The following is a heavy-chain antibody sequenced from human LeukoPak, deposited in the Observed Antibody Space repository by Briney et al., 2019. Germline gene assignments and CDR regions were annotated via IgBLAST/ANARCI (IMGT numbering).Heavy chain of an antibody. CDR1: GGPISSSNYF. J-gene: IGHJ4*02. Sequence: PSETLSLTCIVSGGPISSSNYFWGWLRQPPGKGLEWIGSIYYSGSTSYNPSLKSRVTISVDTSKHQFSLNLSSVTAADTAVYFCARPESGGFDYWGQGTLVTVSS. D-gene: IGHD3-16*01. CDR2: IYYSGST. CDR3: ARPESGGFDY. V-gene: IGHV4-39*01.